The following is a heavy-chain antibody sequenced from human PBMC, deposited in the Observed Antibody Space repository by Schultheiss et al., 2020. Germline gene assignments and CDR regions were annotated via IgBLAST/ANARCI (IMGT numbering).Heavy chain of an antibody. CDR3: ARGGELLDY. Sequence: GESLKISCAASGFTFSIYSMNWVRQAPGKGPEWISFISSAGETTYYEDSVKGRFTISRDNAKKSLFLQMHSLRAEDTAVYYCARGGELLDYWGQGTLVTVSS. CDR2: ISSAGETT. J-gene: IGHJ4*02. D-gene: IGHD1-26*01. V-gene: IGHV3-48*01. CDR1: GFTFSIYS.